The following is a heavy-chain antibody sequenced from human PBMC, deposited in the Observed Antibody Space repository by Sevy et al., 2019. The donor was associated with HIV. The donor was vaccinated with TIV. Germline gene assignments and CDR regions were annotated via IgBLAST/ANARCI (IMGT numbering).Heavy chain of an antibody. CDR2: ISWNSGSI. D-gene: IGHD3-9*01. CDR1: GFTFDDYA. V-gene: IGHV3-9*01. CDR3: AKLRHYDILTGQGAFDI. J-gene: IGHJ3*02. Sequence: GGSLRLSCAASGFTFDDYAMHWVRQAPGKGLEWVSGISWNSGSIGYADSVKGRFTISRDNAKNSLYLQMNSLRAEDTALYYCAKLRHYDILTGQGAFDIWGQGTMVTLSS.